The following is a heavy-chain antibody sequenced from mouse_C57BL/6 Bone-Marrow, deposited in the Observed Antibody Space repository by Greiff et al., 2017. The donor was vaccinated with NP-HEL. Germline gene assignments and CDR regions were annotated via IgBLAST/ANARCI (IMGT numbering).Heavy chain of an antibody. V-gene: IGHV1-81*01. CDR2: IYPRSGNT. D-gene: IGHD4-1*01. CDR1: GYTFTSYG. CDR3: AKGLGRGAMDY. J-gene: IGHJ4*01. Sequence: VQLQESGAELARPGASVKLSCKACGYTFTSYGISWVKQRTGQGLEWIGEIYPRSGNTYYNEKFKGKATLTADKSSSTAYMELRSLTSEDSAVYFCAKGLGRGAMDYWGQGTSVTVSS.